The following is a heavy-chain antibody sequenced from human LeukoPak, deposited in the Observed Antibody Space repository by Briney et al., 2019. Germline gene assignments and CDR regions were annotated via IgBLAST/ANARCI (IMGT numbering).Heavy chain of an antibody. CDR1: GFTFSSYA. CDR2: ISSNGGST. J-gene: IGHJ4*02. CDR3: ARGGYCTNGVCCYGDYGRDY. V-gene: IGHV3-64*01. Sequence: GGSLRLSCAASGFTFSSYAMHWVRQAPGKGLEYVSAISSNGGSTYYANSVKGRFTISRDNSKNTLYLQMGSLRAEDMAVYYCARGGYCTNGVCCYGDYGRDYWGQGTLVAVSS. D-gene: IGHD2-8*01.